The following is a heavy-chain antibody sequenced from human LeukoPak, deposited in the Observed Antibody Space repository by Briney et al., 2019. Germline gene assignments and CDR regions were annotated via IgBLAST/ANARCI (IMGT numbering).Heavy chain of an antibody. CDR1: GITFINYS. CDR2: ITGSGTFT. V-gene: IGHV3-23*01. J-gene: IGHJ4*02. Sequence: GGSLRLSCAASGITFINYSMTWVRQAPGKGLEWVSAITGSGTFTDYADSVKGRFTISRDSSKNTLYLQMNRLRAEDAAVYYCAKAPVTTCSGAYCYPFDYWGQGTLVTVSS. CDR3: AKAPVTTCSGAYCYPFDY. D-gene: IGHD2-21*01.